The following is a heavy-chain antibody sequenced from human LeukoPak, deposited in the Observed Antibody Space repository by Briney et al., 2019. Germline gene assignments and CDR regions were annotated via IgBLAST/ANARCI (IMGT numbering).Heavy chain of an antibody. D-gene: IGHD6-19*01. J-gene: IGHJ5*02. Sequence: PGGSLRLSCAASGFTFSSYELNWVRQAPGKGLEWVANIKQDGIEKNYVDSVKGRFTISRDNAKNSLYLQMNSLRAEDTAVYYCAWGRSGGSWGQGTLVTVSS. CDR2: IKQDGIEK. CDR3: AWGRSGGS. CDR1: GFTFSSYE. V-gene: IGHV3-7*04.